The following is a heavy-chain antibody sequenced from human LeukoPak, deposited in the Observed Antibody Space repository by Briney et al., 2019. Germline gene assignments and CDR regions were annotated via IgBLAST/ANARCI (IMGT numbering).Heavy chain of an antibody. CDR1: GFTFSSYG. V-gene: IGHV3-30*02. J-gene: IGHJ5*02. CDR3: ARESVAAAGNWFDP. CDR2: IRYDGSNK. Sequence: GGSLRLSCAASGFTFSSYGMHWVRQAPGKGLEWVAFIRYDGSNKYYADSVKGRFTISRDNSKNTLYLQMNSLRAEDTAVYYCARESVAAAGNWFDPWGQGTLVTVSS. D-gene: IGHD6-13*01.